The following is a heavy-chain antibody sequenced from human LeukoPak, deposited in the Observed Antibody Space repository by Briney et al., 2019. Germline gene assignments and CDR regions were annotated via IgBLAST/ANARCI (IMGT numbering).Heavy chain of an antibody. V-gene: IGHV4-59*01. CDR3: ARVTMIVVVIEAFDI. CDR1: GGSISSYY. D-gene: IGHD3-22*01. Sequence: SETLSLTCTVSGGSISSYYWSWIRQPPGKGLEWIGYIYYTGSTNNNPSLKSRVTISVDTSKNQFSLKLSSVTAADTAVYYCARVTMIVVVIEAFDIWGQGTMVTVSS. J-gene: IGHJ3*02. CDR2: IYYTGST.